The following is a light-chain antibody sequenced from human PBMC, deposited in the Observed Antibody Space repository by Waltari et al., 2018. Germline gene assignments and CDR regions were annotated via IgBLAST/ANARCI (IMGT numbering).Light chain of an antibody. CDR3: QHYDGSPYT. CDR2: GSS. CDR1: ESVKGNY. J-gene: IGKJ3*01. V-gene: IGKV3-20*01. Sequence: EIVLTQSPGTLSLSPGERATLSCRASESVKGNYLVWYQQKPGQAPRVLIYGSSKRATGIPDRFSGSGSGRDFTLTISRLEPEDFAMYYCQHYDGSPYTFVPGTKLEIK.